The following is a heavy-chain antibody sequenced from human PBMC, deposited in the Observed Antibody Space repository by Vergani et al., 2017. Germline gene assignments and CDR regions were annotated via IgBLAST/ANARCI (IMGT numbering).Heavy chain of an antibody. D-gene: IGHD1-1*01. J-gene: IGHJ5*02. V-gene: IGHV5-51*01. CDR1: GYSFPSYW. Sequence: EVQLVQSGAAVKKAGESLKISCEGSGYSFPSYWIGWVRQKPGKGLEWMGIIYPGDSDVRYSPSFQGQVTISADKSINTAYLEWSSLKVSDSAMYFCARHSTGETGRGFDPWGQGTQVTVSS. CDR2: IYPGDSDV. CDR3: ARHSTGETGRGFDP.